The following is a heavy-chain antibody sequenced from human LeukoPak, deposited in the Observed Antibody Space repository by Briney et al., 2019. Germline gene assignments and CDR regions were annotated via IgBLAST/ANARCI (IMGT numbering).Heavy chain of an antibody. CDR3: AKDQGSGITYFDY. J-gene: IGHJ4*02. CDR2: ISGGGSST. Sequence: GGSLRLSCAASGFTFSSYAMHWVRQAPGKGLEWVSAISGGGSSTYYADSVKGRFTISRDNSKNTLYLQMNSLRAEDTAVYYCAKDQGSGITYFDYWGQGTLVTVSS. CDR1: GFTFSSYA. D-gene: IGHD3-10*01. V-gene: IGHV3-23*01.